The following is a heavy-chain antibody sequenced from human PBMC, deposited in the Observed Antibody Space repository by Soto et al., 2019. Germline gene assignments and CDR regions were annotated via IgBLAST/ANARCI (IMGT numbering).Heavy chain of an antibody. Sequence: SETLSLTCTVSGGSISSSSYYWGWIRQPPGKGLEWIGSIYYSGSTYYNPSLKSRVTISVDTSKNQFSLKLSPVTAADTAVYYCARPAYYDFWSGYRYYYYGMDVWGQGTTVTVS. D-gene: IGHD3-3*01. CDR1: GGSISSSSYY. CDR3: ARPAYYDFWSGYRYYYYGMDV. J-gene: IGHJ6*02. CDR2: IYYSGST. V-gene: IGHV4-39*01.